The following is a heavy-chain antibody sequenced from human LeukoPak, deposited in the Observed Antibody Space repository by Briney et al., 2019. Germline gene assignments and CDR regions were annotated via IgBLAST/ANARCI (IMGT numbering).Heavy chain of an antibody. CDR3: AREGRYCSGGSCPIDY. J-gene: IGHJ4*02. Sequence: SQTLSLTCTVSGGSISSGSYYWSWIRQPAGKGLEWIGRIYTSGGTNYSPSLKSRVTVSVDTSKNQFSLKLSSVTAADTAVYYCAREGRYCSGGSCPIDYWGQGTLVTVSS. CDR1: GGSISSGSYY. CDR2: IYTSGGT. D-gene: IGHD2-15*01. V-gene: IGHV4-61*02.